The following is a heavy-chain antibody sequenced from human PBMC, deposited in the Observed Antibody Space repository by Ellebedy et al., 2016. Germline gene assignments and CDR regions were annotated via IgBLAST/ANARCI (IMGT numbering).Heavy chain of an antibody. Sequence: GESLKISXQGSGYSFPNYWIVWVRQMPGKGLEWVGVINPGDSEIGYSPAFDGQVTISADKSISTVFLQWSRLSAWDTAIYYCASSDVVGSRGHFFDYWGQGTLVTVSS. D-gene: IGHD1-26*01. V-gene: IGHV5-51*01. CDR2: INPGDSEI. J-gene: IGHJ4*01. CDR3: ASSDVVGSRGHFFDY. CDR1: GYSFPNYW.